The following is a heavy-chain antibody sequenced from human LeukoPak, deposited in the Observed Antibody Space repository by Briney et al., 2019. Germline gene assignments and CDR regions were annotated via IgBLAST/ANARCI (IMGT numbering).Heavy chain of an antibody. CDR2: INPNSGGT. CDR3: ARTMTTVTTSDVFDI. Sequence: ASVKVSCKASGYTFTGYYMHWVRQAPGQGLEWMGWINPNSGGTNYAQKFQGRVTMTRDTSISTAYMELSRLRSDDTAVYYCARTMTTVTTSDVFDIWGQGTMVTVSS. J-gene: IGHJ3*02. CDR1: GYTFTGYY. D-gene: IGHD4-17*01. V-gene: IGHV1-2*02.